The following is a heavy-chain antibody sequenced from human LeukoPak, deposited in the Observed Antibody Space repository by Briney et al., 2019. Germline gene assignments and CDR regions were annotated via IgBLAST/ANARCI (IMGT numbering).Heavy chain of an antibody. Sequence: PSETLSLTCTVSGYSISSGYYWGWIRQPPGKGLEWIGSIYHSGSTYYNPSLKSRVTISVDTSKNQFSLKLSSVTAADTAVYYCARDLAPFDYWGQGTLVTVSS. CDR1: GYSISSGYY. CDR3: ARDLAPFDY. J-gene: IGHJ4*02. V-gene: IGHV4-38-2*02. CDR2: IYHSGST. D-gene: IGHD3-16*01.